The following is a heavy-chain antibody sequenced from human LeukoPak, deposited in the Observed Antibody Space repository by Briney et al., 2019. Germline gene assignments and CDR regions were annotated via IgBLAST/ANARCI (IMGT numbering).Heavy chain of an antibody. CDR2: INHSGST. J-gene: IGHJ4*02. Sequence: SETLSLTCAVYGGPFSGYYWSWIRQPPGKGLEWIGEINHSGSTNYNPSLKSRVTISVDTSKNQFSLKLSSVTAADTAVYYCASGQGPADYWGQGTLVTVSS. CDR3: ASGQGPADY. V-gene: IGHV4-34*01. CDR1: GGPFSGYY.